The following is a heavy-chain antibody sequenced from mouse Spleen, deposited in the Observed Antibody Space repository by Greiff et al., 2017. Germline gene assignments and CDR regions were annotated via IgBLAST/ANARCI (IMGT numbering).Heavy chain of an antibody. CDR2: IDPANGNT. CDR1: GFNIKNTY. D-gene: IGHD4-1*02. J-gene: IGHJ4*01. CDR3: ASPTGGGAMDY. Sequence: EVQLQQSVAELVRPGASVKLSCTASGFNIKNTYMHWVKQRPEQGLEWIGRIDPANGNTNYAPKFQGKATITAEQSSKTAYLQLSSLTSEDTAIYYCASPTGGGAMDYWGQGTSVTVSS. V-gene: IGHV14-3*01.